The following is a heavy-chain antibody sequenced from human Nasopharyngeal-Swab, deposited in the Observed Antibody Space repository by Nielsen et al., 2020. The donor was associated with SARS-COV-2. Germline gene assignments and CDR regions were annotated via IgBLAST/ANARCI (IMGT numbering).Heavy chain of an antibody. J-gene: IGHJ4*02. D-gene: IGHD6-13*01. CDR2: IYDSGTT. CDR3: ARDTGYSSSPYFDY. V-gene: IGHV4-59*01. CDR1: GGSIRSYY. Sequence: SETLSLTCIVSGGSIRSYYWSWIRQPPGKGLEWIGYIYDSGTTNYNPSLKSRVTISVDTSKNQCSLKLRSVSAADTAVYYCARDTGYSSSPYFDYWGQGTLVTVSS.